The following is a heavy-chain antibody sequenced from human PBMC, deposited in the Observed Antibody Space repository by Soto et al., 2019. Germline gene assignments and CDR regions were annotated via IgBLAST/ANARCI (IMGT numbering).Heavy chain of an antibody. CDR3: AKDVEIGGMYWYFDL. V-gene: IGHV3-9*01. Sequence: EVQLVESGGGLVQPGRSLRLSCAASGFTFDDYAMHWVRQAPGKGLEWVSGISWNSGSIGYADSVKGRFTISRDNAKNSLYLQMNSLRAEDTALYDCAKDVEIGGMYWYFDLWGRGTLVTVSS. D-gene: IGHD1-1*01. CDR2: ISWNSGSI. CDR1: GFTFDDYA. J-gene: IGHJ2*01.